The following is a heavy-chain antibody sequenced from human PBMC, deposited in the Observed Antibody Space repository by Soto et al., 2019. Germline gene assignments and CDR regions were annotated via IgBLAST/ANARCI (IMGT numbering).Heavy chain of an antibody. J-gene: IGHJ5*02. V-gene: IGHV1-69*13. CDR3: ARGSYSSGLNWFEP. CDR2: IIPIFGTA. Sequence: ASVKVSCKASGGTSSSYAISWVRQAPGQGLEWMGGIIPIFGTANYAQKFQGRVTITADESTSTAYMELSSLRSEDTSVYYCARGSYSSGLNWFEPWGQGTLVTVSS. D-gene: IGHD6-19*01. CDR1: GGTSSSYA.